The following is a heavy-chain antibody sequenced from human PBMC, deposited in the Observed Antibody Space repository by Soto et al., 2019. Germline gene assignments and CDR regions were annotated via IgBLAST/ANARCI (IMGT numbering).Heavy chain of an antibody. V-gene: IGHV1-2*02. J-gene: IGHJ4*02. D-gene: IGHD3-3*01. CDR3: ARSEPTIFGVVIIGFFDY. CDR2: INPNSGCT. CDR1: GYTFTGYY. Sequence: VASVKVSCKASGYTFTGYYMHWVRQAPGQGLEWMGWINPNSGCTNYAQKIQGRVTMTRDTSISTAYMELSRLRSDDTAVYYCARSEPTIFGVVIIGFFDYWGQGTLVTVSS.